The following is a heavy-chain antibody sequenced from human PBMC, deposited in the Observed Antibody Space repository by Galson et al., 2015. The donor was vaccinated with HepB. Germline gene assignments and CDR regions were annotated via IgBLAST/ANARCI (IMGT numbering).Heavy chain of an antibody. CDR3: ARLEWLQLSPLDS. V-gene: IGHV5-51*03. CDR2: IYPGDSDT. J-gene: IGHJ4*02. CDR1: GYKFINYW. D-gene: IGHD3-3*01. Sequence: QSGAEVKKTGESLKISCKGSGYKFINYWIGWVRQMPGKGLEWMGVIYPGDSDTRYSPSFQGQVTISVDKSITTAYLQWNSLRASDTAMYHCARLEWLQLSPLDSWGQGTLVTVSS.